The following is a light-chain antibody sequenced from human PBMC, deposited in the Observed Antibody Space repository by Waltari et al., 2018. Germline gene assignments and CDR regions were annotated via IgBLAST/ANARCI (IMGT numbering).Light chain of an antibody. CDR3: SSYTSSNTLG. J-gene: IGLJ1*01. CDR1: SSDVGGYHS. CDR2: AVT. Sequence: QSALTQPASVSGSPGQSITISCTGTSSDVGGYHSVSWYQQHPGKAPKLMIYAVTNRPSGVSNRFSGSKSGNTASLTISGLQAEDEADYYCSSYTSSNTLGFGTGTKVTVL. V-gene: IGLV2-14*03.